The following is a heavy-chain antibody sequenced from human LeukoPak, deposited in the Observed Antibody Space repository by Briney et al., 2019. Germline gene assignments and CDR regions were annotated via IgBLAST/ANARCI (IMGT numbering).Heavy chain of an antibody. CDR3: AREGSSGSNIDY. CDR1: GGSFSGYY. CDR2: INHSGST. D-gene: IGHD1-26*01. V-gene: IGHV4-34*01. J-gene: IGHJ4*02. Sequence: PSETLSLTCAVYGGSFSGYYWSWIRQPPGKGLEWIGEINHSGSTNYNPSLKSRVTISVDTSKNQFSLKLSSVTAADTAVYYCAREGSSGSNIDYGGQGTLVTVSS.